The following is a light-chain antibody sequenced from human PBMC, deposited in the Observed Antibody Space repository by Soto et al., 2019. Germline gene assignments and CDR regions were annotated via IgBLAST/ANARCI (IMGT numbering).Light chain of an antibody. CDR1: QSISSW. CDR2: DAS. Sequence: DIQMTQSPSTLSASVGDRVTITCRASQSISSWLAWYQQKPRKAPKLLIYDASSLESGVPSRFSGSGSGTEFTLTISSLQPDDFATYYCQQYNSYSHTFGPGTKVDIK. J-gene: IGKJ3*01. CDR3: QQYNSYSHT. V-gene: IGKV1-5*01.